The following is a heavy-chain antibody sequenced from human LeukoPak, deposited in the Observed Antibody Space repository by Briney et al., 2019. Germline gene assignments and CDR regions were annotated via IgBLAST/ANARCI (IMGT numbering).Heavy chain of an antibody. D-gene: IGHD3-22*01. J-gene: IGHJ4*02. CDR3: ASSVGVNYYDSSGYLDY. V-gene: IGHV1-18*01. CDR2: ISAYNGNT. CDR1: GYTFTSYG. Sequence: ASVKVSCKASGYTFTSYGISWVRQAPGQGLEWMGWISAYNGNTNYAQKLQGRVTMTTDTSTSTAYMELRSLRSDDTAVYYCASSVGVNYYDSSGYLDYWGQGTLVTVSS.